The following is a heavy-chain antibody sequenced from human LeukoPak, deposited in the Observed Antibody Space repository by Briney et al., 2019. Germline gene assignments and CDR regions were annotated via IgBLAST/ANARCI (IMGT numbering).Heavy chain of an antibody. CDR3: AREIIRNWFDP. CDR2: INPSGGST. V-gene: IGHV1-46*01. Sequence: ASVKVSCKASGYTFTSYYMHWVRQAPGQGLEWMGIINPSGGSTSYAQKFQGRVTMTRDMSTSTVYMELSSLRSEDTAVYYCAREIIRNWFDPWGQGTLVTVSS. CDR1: GYTFTSYY. J-gene: IGHJ5*02.